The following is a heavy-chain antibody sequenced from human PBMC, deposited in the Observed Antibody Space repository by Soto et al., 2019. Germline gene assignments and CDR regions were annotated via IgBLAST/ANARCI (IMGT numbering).Heavy chain of an antibody. CDR2: TYYRSKWYN. J-gene: IGHJ6*02. Sequence: LSLTCAISGDSVSSNSAAWNWIRQSPSRGLEWLGRTYYRSKWYNDYAVSVKSRITINPDTSKNQFSLQLNSVTPEDTAVYYCARGSSRVGGLYYYYGMDVWGQGTTVTVSS. D-gene: IGHD1-26*01. CDR1: GDSVSSNSAA. V-gene: IGHV6-1*01. CDR3: ARGSSRVGGLYYYYGMDV.